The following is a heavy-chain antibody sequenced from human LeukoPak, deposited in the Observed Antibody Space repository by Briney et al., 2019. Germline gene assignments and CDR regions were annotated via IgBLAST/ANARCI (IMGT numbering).Heavy chain of an antibody. CDR2: IYYSGST. J-gene: IGHJ3*02. CDR1: GGSISSSSYY. CDR3: ARHSQYYPGIAVAPIGGAFDI. D-gene: IGHD6-19*01. Sequence: SETLSLTCTVSGGSISSSSYYWGWIRQPPGKGLEWIGSIYYSGSTYYNPSLKSRVTISVDTSKNQFSLKLSSVTAADTAVYYCARHSQYYPGIAVAPIGGAFDIWGQGTMVTVSS. V-gene: IGHV4-39*01.